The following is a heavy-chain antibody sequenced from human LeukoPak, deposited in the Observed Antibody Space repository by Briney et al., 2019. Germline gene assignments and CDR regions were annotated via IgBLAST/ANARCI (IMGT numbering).Heavy chain of an antibody. CDR3: ARRIQGMAPYYFDY. CDR1: GFTFSNFG. Sequence: PGGSLRLSCAASGFTFSNFGMSWVRQAPGKGLEWVSSISAGGGDTYYADSVKGRFTISRDNSKNTLYLQMSSLRAEDTAVYYCARRIQGMAPYYFDYWGQGTLVTVSS. CDR2: ISAGGGDT. V-gene: IGHV3-23*01. J-gene: IGHJ4*02. D-gene: IGHD5-24*01.